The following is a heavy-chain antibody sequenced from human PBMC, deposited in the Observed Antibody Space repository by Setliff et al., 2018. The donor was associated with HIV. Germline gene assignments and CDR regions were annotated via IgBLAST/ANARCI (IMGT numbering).Heavy chain of an antibody. J-gene: IGHJ5*02. Sequence: ASVKVSCKASGYTFTSYGISWVRQAPGQGLEWMGWISAYNGNTNYAQKLQGRVTMTTDTSTSTAYMELRSLRSDDTAVYYCARDQRYAMAGRHSCFDPWGQGTLVTVSS. V-gene: IGHV1-18*01. CDR3: ARDQRYAMAGRHSCFDP. CDR2: ISAYNGNT. D-gene: IGHD6-19*01. CDR1: GYTFTSYG.